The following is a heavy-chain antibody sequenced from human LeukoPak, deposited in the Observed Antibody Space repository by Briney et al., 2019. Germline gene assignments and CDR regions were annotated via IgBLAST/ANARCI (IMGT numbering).Heavy chain of an antibody. CDR1: GDSLSVYY. Sequence: SETLSLTCTVPGDSLSVYYWSWIRQPPGKGPEWIGNIYYSGTTNYNPSLKSAVSISVDTSKNQLSLKLTSVTAAETAGYFCARDGGIPYYFDFWGQGTLVTVSS. V-gene: IGHV4-59*01. CDR2: IYYSGTT. D-gene: IGHD3-16*01. CDR3: ARDGGIPYYFDF. J-gene: IGHJ4*02.